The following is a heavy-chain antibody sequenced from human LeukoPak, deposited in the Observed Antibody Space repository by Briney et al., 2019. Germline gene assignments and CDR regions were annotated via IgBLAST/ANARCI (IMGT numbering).Heavy chain of an antibody. V-gene: IGHV3-9*01. CDR2: ISWNSGSI. Sequence: PGRSLRLSCAASGCTFDDYDMNWVRQAPGKGLEWVSCISWNSGSIGYADSVKGRFTISRDTAKNSLSLQMNSLRAEDTALYDCAKVASPFIAAAVTGGFDYWGEGTLVTVSS. CDR3: AKVASPFIAAAVTGGFDY. J-gene: IGHJ4*02. CDR1: GCTFDDYD. D-gene: IGHD6-13*01.